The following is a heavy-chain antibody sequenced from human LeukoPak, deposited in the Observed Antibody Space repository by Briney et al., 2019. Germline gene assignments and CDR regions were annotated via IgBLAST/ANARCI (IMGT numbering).Heavy chain of an antibody. J-gene: IGHJ4*02. V-gene: IGHV3-21*01. D-gene: IGHD3-10*01. CDR2: ISSSSSYI. CDR1: GFTFSSYS. Sequence: GGSLRLSCAASGFTFSSYSMNWVRQAPGKGLEWVSSISSSSSYIYYADSVKGRFTISRDNAKNSLYLQMNSLRAEDTAVYYCAREEGSGSYEVDYWGQGTLVTVSS. CDR3: AREEGSGSYEVDY.